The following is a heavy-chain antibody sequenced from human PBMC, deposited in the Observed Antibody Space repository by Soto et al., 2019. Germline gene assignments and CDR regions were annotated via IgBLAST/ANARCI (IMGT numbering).Heavy chain of an antibody. J-gene: IGHJ4*02. V-gene: IGHV3-21*01. CDR3: APNFLGTAVRPGEYYFDY. CDR1: GFTFSSYS. Sequence: EVQLVESGGGLVKPGGSLRLSCAASGFTFSSYSMNWVRQAPGKGLEWVSSISSSSSYIYYADSVKGRFTISRDNAKNSLYLQMNSLRAEDTAVHYCAPNFLGTAVRPGEYYFDYWGQGTLVTVSS. D-gene: IGHD4-4*01. CDR2: ISSSSSYI.